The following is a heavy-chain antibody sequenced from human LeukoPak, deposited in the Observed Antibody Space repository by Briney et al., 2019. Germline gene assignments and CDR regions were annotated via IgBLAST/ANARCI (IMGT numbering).Heavy chain of an antibody. V-gene: IGHV4-31*03. CDR2: IYYSGST. CDR3: ARSNKQYYYDSSGYYGAFDI. D-gene: IGHD3-22*01. CDR1: GGPISRGGYY. J-gene: IGHJ3*02. Sequence: PSETLSLTCTVSGGPISRGGYYWSWIRQPPGKGLEWMGYIYYSGSTYYNPSLKSRVTISVDTSKNQFSLKLSSVTAADTAVYYCARSNKQYYYDSSGYYGAFDIWGQGTMVTVSS.